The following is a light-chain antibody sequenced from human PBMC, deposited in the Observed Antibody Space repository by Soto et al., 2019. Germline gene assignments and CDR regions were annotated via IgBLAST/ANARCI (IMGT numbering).Light chain of an antibody. Sequence: DIQLTQSPSFLSASVGDRVTITCRASQGIRSLLTWYQQKPGKAPKLLIYAASTLQSGVPSRFSGGGSGTDFTLTIISLQPEDFATYYCLHFNNFPLTFGGGTKVEVK. CDR1: QGIRSL. CDR2: AAS. V-gene: IGKV1-9*01. CDR3: LHFNNFPLT. J-gene: IGKJ4*01.